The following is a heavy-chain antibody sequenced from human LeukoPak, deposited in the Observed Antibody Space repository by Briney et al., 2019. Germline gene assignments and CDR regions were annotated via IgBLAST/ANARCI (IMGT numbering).Heavy chain of an antibody. CDR1: GGSFSGYY. CDR2: IYYSGST. CDR3: ASYYDFWSGYSDY. V-gene: IGHV4-30-4*01. J-gene: IGHJ4*02. Sequence: SETLSLTCAVSGGSFSGYYWSWIRQPPEMGLEWIGYIYYSGSTYYNPSLKSRVTISVDTSKNQFSLKLSSVTAADTAVYYCASYYDFWSGYSDYWGQGTLVIVSS. D-gene: IGHD3-3*01.